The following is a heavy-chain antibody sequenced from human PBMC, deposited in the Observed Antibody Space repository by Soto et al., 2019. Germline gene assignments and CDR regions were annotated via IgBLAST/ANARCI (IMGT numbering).Heavy chain of an antibody. Sequence: GGSLRLSCAASGFTFSSYWMSWVRQAPGKRLEWVANIKQDGSKKYYVDSVKGRFTISRDNSKNSLYLQMNSLRAEDTAVYYCAVRRSRAVAGHLDYYYYYGMDVWGQGTTVTVSS. CDR3: AVRRSRAVAGHLDYYYYYGMDV. CDR1: GFTFSSYW. D-gene: IGHD6-19*01. CDR2: IKQDGSKK. V-gene: IGHV3-7*03. J-gene: IGHJ6*02.